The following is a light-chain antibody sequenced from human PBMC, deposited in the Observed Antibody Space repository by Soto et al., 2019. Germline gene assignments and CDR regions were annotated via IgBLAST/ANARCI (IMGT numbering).Light chain of an antibody. CDR3: MQALQTPYT. CDR2: LGF. J-gene: IGKJ2*01. V-gene: IGKV2-28*01. CDR1: QRLLHSNGNIF. Sequence: MVIIQSPPSLTVTPGEPASIACSSSQRLLHSNGNIFLDWYLQKPGQSPQLLIYLGFNRASGVPDRVSGSAAGTDFTLKISRLEAEDAGVYYCMQALQTPYTFGQGTKVDIK.